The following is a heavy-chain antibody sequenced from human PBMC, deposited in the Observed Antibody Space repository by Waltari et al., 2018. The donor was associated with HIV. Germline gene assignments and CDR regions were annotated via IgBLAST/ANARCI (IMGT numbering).Heavy chain of an antibody. CDR2: IYYSGST. CDR3: ARGEQLANYYYYGMDV. Sequence: QVQLQESGPGLVKPSETLSLTCTVSGGSISSSYCSWIRQPPGKGLEWIGYIYYSGSTNYNPSLKSRVTISVDTSKNQFSLKLSSVTAADTAVYYCARGEQLANYYYYGMDVWGQGTTVTVSS. CDR1: GGSISSSY. J-gene: IGHJ6*02. V-gene: IGHV4-59*01. D-gene: IGHD6-6*01.